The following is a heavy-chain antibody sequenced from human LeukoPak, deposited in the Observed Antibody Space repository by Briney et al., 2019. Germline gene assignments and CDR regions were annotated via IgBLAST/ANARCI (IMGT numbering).Heavy chain of an antibody. V-gene: IGHV3-72*01. CDR1: GFKFSDHY. D-gene: IGHD1-1*01. CDR2: SRNKAISYTT. J-gene: IGHJ6*03. Sequence: GGSLRLSCAASGFKFSDHYIDWVRQAPGKGLEWVGRSRNKAISYTTECAASVGGIFTISRDVSENSLYLKMNTLRTEDTAVYYCGRIAINANDFMDVGGEGTTVTVSS. CDR3: GRIAINANDFMDV.